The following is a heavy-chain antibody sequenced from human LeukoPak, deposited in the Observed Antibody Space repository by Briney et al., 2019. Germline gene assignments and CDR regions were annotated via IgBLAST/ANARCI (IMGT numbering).Heavy chain of an antibody. CDR1: GGSISSYY. Sequence: SETLSLTCTVSGGSISSYYWSWIRQPAGKGLEWIGRIYTSGGTNYNPSLKSRVAMSVDTSKNQFSLKLSSVTAADTAAYYCARDRNSGYGRVIDYWGQGTLVTVSS. V-gene: IGHV4-4*07. CDR3: ARDRNSGYGRVIDY. D-gene: IGHD5-12*01. CDR2: IYTSGGT. J-gene: IGHJ4*02.